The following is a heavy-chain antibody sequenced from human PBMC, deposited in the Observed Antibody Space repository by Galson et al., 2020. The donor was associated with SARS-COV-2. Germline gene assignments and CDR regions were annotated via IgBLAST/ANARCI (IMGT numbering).Heavy chain of an antibody. D-gene: IGHD4-17*01. J-gene: IGHJ4*02. CDR2: IYYSGYT. CDR3: ARPPWGYGNYEPDFDY. Sequence: LETLSLTCTVSGGSISSSSYYWAWIRQPPGKGLEWIGSIYYSGYTYYNPSLKSRVTVSVDTSKNQFSLKLSSVSATDTAVYYCARPPWGYGNYEPDFDYWGQGTLVTVSS. CDR1: GGSISSSSYY. V-gene: IGHV4-39*01.